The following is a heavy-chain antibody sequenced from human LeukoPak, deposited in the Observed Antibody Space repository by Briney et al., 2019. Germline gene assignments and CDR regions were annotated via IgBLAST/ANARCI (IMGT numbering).Heavy chain of an antibody. CDR1: GFTFSYFS. J-gene: IGHJ4*02. D-gene: IGHD3-16*01. CDR3: VRDHHYAFDS. CDR2: LNPISGDI. Sequence: GGSLRLSCAASGFTFSYFSMNWVRQAPGKGLEWISYLNPISGDIWYADSVKGRFTISRDNAKNSQYLQMNSLIDEDTAVYHCVRDHHYAFDSWGQGTLVTVAS. V-gene: IGHV3-48*02.